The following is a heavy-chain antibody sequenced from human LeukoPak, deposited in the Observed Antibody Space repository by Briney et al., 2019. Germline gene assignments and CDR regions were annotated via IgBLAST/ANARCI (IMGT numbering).Heavy chain of an antibody. V-gene: IGHV3-9*01. CDR1: GFTFDDYA. Sequence: GGSLRLSCAASGFTFDDYAMHWVRQAPGKGLEWVSGISWNSGSIGYADSVKGRFTISRDNAKNSLYLQMNSLRAEDTALYYCAKDTYGGVTTVDYWGQGNLVTVSS. J-gene: IGHJ4*02. CDR2: ISWNSGSI. D-gene: IGHD4-17*01. CDR3: AKDTYGGVTTVDY.